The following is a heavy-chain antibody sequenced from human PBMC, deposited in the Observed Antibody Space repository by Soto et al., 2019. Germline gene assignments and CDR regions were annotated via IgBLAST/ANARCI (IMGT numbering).Heavy chain of an antibody. CDR1: GFTFSSYA. D-gene: IGHD5-18*01. CDR3: AKGGGYSYCRFGY. Sequence: EVQLLESGGGLVQPGGSLRLSCAASGFTFSSYAMSWVRQAPGKGLGWVSAISGSGGSTYYADSVKGRFTISRDNSKNTLYLQMNSLRADDAAVYYCAKGGGYSYCRFGYWGQGSLVTLSS. CDR2: ISGSGGST. V-gene: IGHV3-23*01. J-gene: IGHJ4*02.